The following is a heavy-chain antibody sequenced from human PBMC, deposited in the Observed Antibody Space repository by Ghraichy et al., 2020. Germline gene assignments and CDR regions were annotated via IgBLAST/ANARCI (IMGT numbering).Heavy chain of an antibody. D-gene: IGHD4-17*01. CDR2: IYYSGST. V-gene: IGHV4-59*01. CDR1: GGSISSYY. J-gene: IGHJ4*02. Sequence: SQTLSLTCTVSGGSISSYYWSWIRQPPGKGLEWIGYIYYSGSTNYNPSLKSRVTISVDTSKNQFSLKLSSVTAADTAVYYCARGITDYGDFLYYFDYWGQGTLVTVSS. CDR3: ARGITDYGDFLYYFDY.